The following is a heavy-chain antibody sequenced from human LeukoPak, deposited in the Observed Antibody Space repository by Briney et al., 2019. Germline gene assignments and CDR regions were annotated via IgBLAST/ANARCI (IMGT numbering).Heavy chain of an antibody. Sequence: GRSLRLSCAASGFTFSSYAMHWVRQAPGKGLEWAAVISYDGSNKYYADSVKGRFTISRDNSKNTLYLQMNSLRAEDTAVYYCARDRAMTTVTTGLGWGIDYWGQGTLVTVSS. CDR3: ARDRAMTTVTTGLGWGIDY. J-gene: IGHJ4*02. D-gene: IGHD4-17*01. V-gene: IGHV3-30*04. CDR2: ISYDGSNK. CDR1: GFTFSSYA.